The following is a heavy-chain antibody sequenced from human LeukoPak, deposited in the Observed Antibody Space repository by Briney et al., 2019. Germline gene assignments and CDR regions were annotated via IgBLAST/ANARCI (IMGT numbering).Heavy chain of an antibody. CDR2: IIPLFGPA. J-gene: IGHJ4*02. CDR1: GGTLSTLD. D-gene: IGHD5-12*01. Sequence: SVKVSCKASGGTLSTLDISWVRQAPGHGLEWMGGIIPLFGPANYAQKFQDRVTIIADESTTTAYMELSSLRSEDTAVYYCARLGSGYDPGDFWGQGTLVTVST. CDR3: ARLGSGYDPGDF. V-gene: IGHV1-69*13.